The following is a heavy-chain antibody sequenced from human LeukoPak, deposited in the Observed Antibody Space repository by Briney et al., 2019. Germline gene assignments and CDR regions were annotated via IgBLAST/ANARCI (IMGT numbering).Heavy chain of an antibody. Sequence: GGSLRLSCAASGFTFSSYWMHWVRQAPGKGLVWVSRINTDGSTTNYAESVKGRFTIPRDSAKDTLYLQMNSLRAEDTAVYYCARDNRRDYWGQGTLVTVSS. CDR1: GFTFSSYW. D-gene: IGHD2/OR15-2a*01. CDR2: INTDGSTT. J-gene: IGHJ4*02. CDR3: ARDNRRDY. V-gene: IGHV3-74*01.